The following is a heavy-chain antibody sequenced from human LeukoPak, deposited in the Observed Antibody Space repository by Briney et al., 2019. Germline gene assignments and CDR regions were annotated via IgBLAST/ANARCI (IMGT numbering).Heavy chain of an antibody. CDR3: ARGPESLDYFDY. CDR2: INSDGSST. CDR1: GFTFSSYW. J-gene: IGHJ4*02. Sequence: GGSLRLSCGASGFTFSSYWMHWVRQAPGKGLVWVSRINSDGSSTSYADSVKGRFTISRDNAKNTLYLQMNSLRAEDTAVYYCARGPESLDYFDYWGQGTLVTVSS. V-gene: IGHV3-74*01.